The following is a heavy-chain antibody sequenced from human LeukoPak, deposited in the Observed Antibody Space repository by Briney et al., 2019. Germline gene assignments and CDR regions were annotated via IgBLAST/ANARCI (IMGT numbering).Heavy chain of an antibody. CDR2: IYSSGST. CDR1: SGSISGYY. V-gene: IGHV4-4*07. Sequence: PSETLSLTCTVSSGSISGYYWSWIRQPAGKGLEWIGRIYSSGSTNCNPSLKSRVTMSVDTSKNQFSLKVSSVTAADTAVYYRARKSSGSPSFDYWGQGTLVTVSS. J-gene: IGHJ4*02. CDR3: ARKSSGSPSFDY. D-gene: IGHD6-19*01.